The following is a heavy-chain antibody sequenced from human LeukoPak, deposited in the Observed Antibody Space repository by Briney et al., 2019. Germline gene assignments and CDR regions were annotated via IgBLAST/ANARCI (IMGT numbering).Heavy chain of an antibody. V-gene: IGHV3-66*01. D-gene: IGHD2-8*01. CDR1: GFTFSSNY. CDR2: IYSGGST. J-gene: IGHJ6*02. Sequence: GGSLRLSCAASGFTFSSNYVSWVRQAPGKGLEWVSIIYSGGSTYYADSVEGRFTISRDNSKNTLYLQMNSLRAEDTAVYYCATGYAGGPRGYYGMDVWGQGTTVTVSS. CDR3: ATGYAGGPRGYYGMDV.